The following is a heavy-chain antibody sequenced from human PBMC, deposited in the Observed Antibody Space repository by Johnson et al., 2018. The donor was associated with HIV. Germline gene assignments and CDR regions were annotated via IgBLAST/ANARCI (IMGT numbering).Heavy chain of an antibody. CDR2: ISYDGSNK. Sequence: QVQLVESGGGVVQPGRSLRLSCAASAFTFSRYAMHWVRQAPGKGLEWLAVISYDGSNKYYADSVKGRFTISRDNSKNTLNLQMNSLRAEDTAVYYCARESVIGAFDIWGQGTMVTVSS. J-gene: IGHJ3*02. CDR3: ARESVIGAFDI. D-gene: IGHD2-21*01. V-gene: IGHV3-30-3*01. CDR1: AFTFSRYA.